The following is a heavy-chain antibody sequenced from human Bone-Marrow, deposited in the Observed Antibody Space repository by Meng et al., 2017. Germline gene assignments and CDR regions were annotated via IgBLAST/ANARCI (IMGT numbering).Heavy chain of an antibody. CDR1: VGSISSGDYY. CDR2: IYNSGST. D-gene: IGHD2-21*01. Sequence: QVQLQESGPGLVKPSQTLSLTCTVSVGSISSGDYYWSWIRQPPGKGLEWIGYIYNSGSTYYNPSLKSRVTVSVDTSKNQFSLKLRFVTAADTAVYYCAREGRSHQVGVSVYWGQGNLVTVSS. CDR3: AREGRSHQVGVSVY. V-gene: IGHV4-30-4*01. J-gene: IGHJ4*02.